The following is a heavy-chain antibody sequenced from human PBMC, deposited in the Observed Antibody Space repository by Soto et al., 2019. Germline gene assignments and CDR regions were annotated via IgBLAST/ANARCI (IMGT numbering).Heavy chain of an antibody. CDR2: IIPIFGTA. D-gene: IGHD3-22*01. CDR3: ARGGGSGYYNPSYYYYGMDV. J-gene: IGHJ6*02. Sequence: SVKVSCKASGGTFSSYAISCVRQAPGQGLEWMGGIIPIFGTANYAQKFQGRVTITADESTSTAYMELSSLRSEDTAVYYCARGGGSGYYNPSYYYYGMDVWGQGTTVTVSS. V-gene: IGHV1-69*13. CDR1: GGTFSSYA.